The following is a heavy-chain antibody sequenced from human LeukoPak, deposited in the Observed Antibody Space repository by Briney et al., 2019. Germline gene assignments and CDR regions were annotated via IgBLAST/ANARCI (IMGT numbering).Heavy chain of an antibody. CDR2: IWYDGSNK. J-gene: IGHJ5*02. D-gene: IGHD2-2*01. CDR3: AKWGYCSSTSCYAGRFDP. V-gene: IGHV3-33*06. Sequence: PGGSLRLSCAASGFTFSSYGMHWVRQAPGKGLEWVAVIWYDGSNKYYADSVKGRFTISRDNSKNTLYLQMNSLRAEDTAVYYCAKWGYCSSTSCYAGRFDPWGQGTLVTVSS. CDR1: GFTFSSYG.